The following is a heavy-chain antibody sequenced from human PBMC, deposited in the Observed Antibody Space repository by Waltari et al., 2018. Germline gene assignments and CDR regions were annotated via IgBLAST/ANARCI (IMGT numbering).Heavy chain of an antibody. Sequence: EVQLVESGGGLVQPGGSLRLSCAASGFTFSSYSMNWVRPAPGKGLEWVSYISSSSSTIYYADSVKGRFTISRDNAKNSLYLQMNSLRAEDTAVYYCARVGCTNGVCYDLPFDYWGQGTLVTVSS. CDR1: GFTFSSYS. V-gene: IGHV3-48*04. CDR2: ISSSSSTI. D-gene: IGHD2-8*01. J-gene: IGHJ4*02. CDR3: ARVGCTNGVCYDLPFDY.